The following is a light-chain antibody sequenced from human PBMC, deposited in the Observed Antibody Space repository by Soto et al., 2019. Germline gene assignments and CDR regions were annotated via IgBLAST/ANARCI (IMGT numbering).Light chain of an antibody. J-gene: IGKJ5*01. CDR2: GAS. Sequence: DIPMTQSPSSLSASVGDRLTITSPASHPIINYLNWYQHRPGKAPKLLIYGASTLQSGVPSRFSGSESGTDFTLTITSLQPEDCATYYCQQTYATPITFGQGTRPEI. CDR1: HPIINY. V-gene: IGKV1-39*01. CDR3: QQTYATPIT.